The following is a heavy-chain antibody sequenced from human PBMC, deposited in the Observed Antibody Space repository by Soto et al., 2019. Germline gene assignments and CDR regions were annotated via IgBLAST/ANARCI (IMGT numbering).Heavy chain of an antibody. Sequence: SETLSLTCTVSGGSISSSSYYWGWIRQPPGKGLEWIGYIYYSGSPYYNPSLKSRVTISVDTSKNQFSLKLSSVTAADTAVYYCAVPAASVTGASGSYYYYGMDVWGQGTTVTVSS. D-gene: IGHD2-21*02. CDR1: GGSISSSSYY. J-gene: IGHJ6*02. CDR3: AVPAASVTGASGSYYYYGMDV. V-gene: IGHV4-39*01. CDR2: IYYSGSP.